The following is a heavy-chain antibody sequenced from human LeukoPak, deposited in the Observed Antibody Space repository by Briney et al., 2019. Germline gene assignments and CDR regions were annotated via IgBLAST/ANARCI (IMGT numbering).Heavy chain of an antibody. J-gene: IGHJ6*03. D-gene: IGHD3-10*01. V-gene: IGHV3-21*01. CDR1: GFTFSSYS. Sequence: GGSLRLSCAASGFTFSSYSMNWVRQAPGKGLEWISSISSSSSYIYYADSVNGRFAISRDNVNNSLSLQMNSLRAEDTAVYYCAKDFGYYGFDYMDVWGKGTTVTVSS. CDR2: ISSSSSYI. CDR3: AKDFGYYGFDYMDV.